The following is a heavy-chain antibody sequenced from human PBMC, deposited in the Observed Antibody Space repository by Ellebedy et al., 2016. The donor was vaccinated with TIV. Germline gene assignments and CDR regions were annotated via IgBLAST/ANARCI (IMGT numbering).Heavy chain of an antibody. J-gene: IGHJ3*02. Sequence: KVSCKGSGYSFTSYWISWVRQMPGKGLEWMGRIDPSDSYTNYSPSFQGHVTISADKSISTAYLQGSSLKASDTAMYYCASTNHLLPRSHDAFDIWGQGTMVTVSS. CDR1: GYSFTSYW. CDR2: IDPSDSYT. V-gene: IGHV5-10-1*01. CDR3: ASTNHLLPRSHDAFDI. D-gene: IGHD1-26*01.